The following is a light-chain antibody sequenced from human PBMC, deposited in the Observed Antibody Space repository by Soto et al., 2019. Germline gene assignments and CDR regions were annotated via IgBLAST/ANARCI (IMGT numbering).Light chain of an antibody. CDR3: CSYAGGSTYVL. V-gene: IGLV2-23*02. CDR2: EVN. CDR1: NSDVGSYDL. J-gene: IGLJ3*02. Sequence: QSVLTQPASVSGSPGQSITISCTGTNSDVGSYDLVSWYQQHPGKAPKLMIFEVNKRPSGVSNRFSGSKSGNTASLTISGLQAEDESDYYCCSYAGGSTYVLFGGGTKLIVL.